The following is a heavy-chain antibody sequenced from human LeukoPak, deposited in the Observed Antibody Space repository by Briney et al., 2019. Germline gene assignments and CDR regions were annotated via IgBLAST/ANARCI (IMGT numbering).Heavy chain of an antibody. CDR3: ARGRQNDY. J-gene: IGHJ4*02. CDR2: INRSGST. CDR1: AGSFSGYY. V-gene: IGHV4-34*01. Sequence: SQSRSLTCAVYAGSFSGYYWGWIRQPAGKGLDWIGEINRSGSTNYNPSLTSRVTISVNTAKNQFSLKLSSVTAADTAVYYCARGRQNDYWGQGTLVTVSS.